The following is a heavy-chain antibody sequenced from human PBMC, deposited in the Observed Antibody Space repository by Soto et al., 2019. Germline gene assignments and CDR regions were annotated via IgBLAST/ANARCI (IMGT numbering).Heavy chain of an antibody. CDR3: ARVSATGTRWLDP. Sequence: SETLSLTCTASGGSISSGAYYWGWIRQHPGKGLEWIGYISHRGTAYYTPSLKSRVSLSVDPSKSQFSLNVTSLTAADTAVYYCARVSATGTRWLDPWGPGTLVTVSS. CDR2: ISHRGTA. CDR1: GGSISSGAYY. V-gene: IGHV4-31*03. D-gene: IGHD6-13*01. J-gene: IGHJ5*02.